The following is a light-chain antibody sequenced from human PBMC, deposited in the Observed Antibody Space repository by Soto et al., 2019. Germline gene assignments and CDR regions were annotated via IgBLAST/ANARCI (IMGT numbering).Light chain of an antibody. J-gene: IGKJ4*01. V-gene: IGKV3-11*01. CDR1: ENVDIY. CDR2: DAS. Sequence: ETVLTQSPATLSLSPGERATLSCRASENVDIYLAWYQQKPGQAPRLLIYDASNRATGIPARFSGSGSGTDFTLTISSPEPEDFAVYYCQQRRNWPPLTFGAGTKVEIK. CDR3: QQRRNWPPLT.